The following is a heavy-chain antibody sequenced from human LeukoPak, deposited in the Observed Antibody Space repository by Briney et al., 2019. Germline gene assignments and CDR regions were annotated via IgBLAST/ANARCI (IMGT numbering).Heavy chain of an antibody. Sequence: GGSLRLSCAASGFTFSSYSMNWVRQAPGKGLEWGSYISSSSSTIYYADSVKGRFTISRDNAKNSLYLQMNSLRAEDTAVYYCARASRGAFSSGWYLYYFDYWGQGTLVTVSS. D-gene: IGHD6-19*01. CDR1: GFTFSSYS. CDR2: ISSSSSTI. V-gene: IGHV3-48*01. J-gene: IGHJ4*02. CDR3: ARASRGAFSSGWYLYYFDY.